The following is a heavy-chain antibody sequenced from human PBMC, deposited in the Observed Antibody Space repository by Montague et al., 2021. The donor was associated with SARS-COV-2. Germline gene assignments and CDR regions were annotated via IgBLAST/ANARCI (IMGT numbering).Heavy chain of an antibody. CDR1: GFSFIHYT. V-gene: IGHV3-21*01. CDR2: IRGSGSYI. CDR3: AGDKAYLPGGLDV. Sequence: SLRLSCAGSGFSFIHYTIHWVRQAPGKGLEWVSCIRGSGSYIYYADSVRGRFTISRDNAKNSLFLEMSSLRADDTAVYYCAGDKAYLPGGLDVWGQGTTVTVSS. D-gene: IGHD6-25*01. J-gene: IGHJ6*02.